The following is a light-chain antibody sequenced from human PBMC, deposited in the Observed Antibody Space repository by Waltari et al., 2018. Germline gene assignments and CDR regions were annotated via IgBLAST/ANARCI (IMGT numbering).Light chain of an antibody. J-gene: IGKJ2*01. CDR3: MQGTHWPRT. CDR1: QSLVYSDGNTY. Sequence: DVVMTPSPLSLPVTLGQPASISCRSRQSLVYSDGNTYLNWFQQRPGQSPRRLIYKVSNRDSGVPDRFSGSGAGTDFTLKISRVEAEDGGVYYCMQGTHWPRTFGQGTKLGIK. V-gene: IGKV2-30*01. CDR2: KVS.